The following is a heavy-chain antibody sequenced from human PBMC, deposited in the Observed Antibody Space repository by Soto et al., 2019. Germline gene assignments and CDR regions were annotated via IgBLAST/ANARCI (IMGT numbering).Heavy chain of an antibody. J-gene: IGHJ4*02. CDR3: ARGSEMATISY. D-gene: IGHD5-12*01. Sequence: ASVKVSCKASGYTFTIYDINCVLQATGQGLEWMGWMNPNSGNTGYAQKFQGRVTMTRNTSISTAYMELSSLRSEDTAVYYCARGSEMATISYWGQGTLVTVSS. CDR1: GYTFTIYD. CDR2: MNPNSGNT. V-gene: IGHV1-8*01.